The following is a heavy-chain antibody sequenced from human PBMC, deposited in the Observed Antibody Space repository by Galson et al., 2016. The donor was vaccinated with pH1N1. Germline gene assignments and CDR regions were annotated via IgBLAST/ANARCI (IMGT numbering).Heavy chain of an antibody. CDR3: VTRRPTTTPGTIDY. CDR1: GFNFNTHV. V-gene: IGHV3-23*01. J-gene: IGHJ4*02. D-gene: IGHD6-13*01. Sequence: SLRLSCAASGFNFNTHVMSWVRQAPGKGLEWVSVITASGDATFYGDSMKGRFTISRDNSRITVSLQMNSLRADDTALYYCVTRRPTTTPGTIDYWGQGTLVTVSS. CDR2: ITASGDAT.